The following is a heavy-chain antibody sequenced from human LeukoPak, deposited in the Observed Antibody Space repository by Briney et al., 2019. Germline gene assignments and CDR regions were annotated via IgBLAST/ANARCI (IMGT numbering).Heavy chain of an antibody. CDR3: AKDRPYYYSYYFDY. Sequence: PGRSLRLSCAASGFTFSTYAMHWVRQAPGKGLEWVAVISYDGSNKYYADSVKGRFTISRDNSKNTLYLQMNSLRAEDTAVYYCAKDRPYYYSYYFDYWGQGTLVTVSS. V-gene: IGHV3-30*04. CDR2: ISYDGSNK. CDR1: GFTFSTYA. J-gene: IGHJ4*02. D-gene: IGHD3-22*01.